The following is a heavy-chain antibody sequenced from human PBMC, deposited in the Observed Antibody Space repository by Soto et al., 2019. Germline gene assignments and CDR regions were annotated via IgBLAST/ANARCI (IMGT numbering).Heavy chain of an antibody. J-gene: IGHJ4*02. D-gene: IGHD2-2*01. CDR1: GFTFSSYA. CDR2: ISGSGGST. Sequence: EVQLLESGGGLEQPGGSLRLSCAASGFTFSSYAMSWVRQAPGKGLEWVSAISGSGGSTYYADSVKGRFTISRDNSKNTLYLQMNSLRAEDSAVYYCASYCSSTRCYNDFDYWGQGTLVTVSS. V-gene: IGHV3-23*01. CDR3: ASYCSSTRCYNDFDY.